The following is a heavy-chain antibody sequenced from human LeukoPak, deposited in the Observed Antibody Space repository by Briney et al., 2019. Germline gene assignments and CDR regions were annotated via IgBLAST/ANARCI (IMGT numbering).Heavy chain of an antibody. V-gene: IGHV3-23*01. CDR3: ARESPSYCGGDCYLS. D-gene: IGHD2-21*01. CDR1: GFTFSNYA. Sequence: GGSLRLSCAASGFTFSNYAMSWVRQAPGKGLEWVAGISGGGANTDYADSVKGRFTISRDNAKNALYLQMNSLGAEDTAVYYCARESPSYCGGDCYLSWGQGTLVTVSS. J-gene: IGHJ4*02. CDR2: ISGGGANT.